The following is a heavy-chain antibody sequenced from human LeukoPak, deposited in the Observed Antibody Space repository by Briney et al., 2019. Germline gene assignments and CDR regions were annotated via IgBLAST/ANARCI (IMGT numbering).Heavy chain of an antibody. V-gene: IGHV4-39*01. CDR1: GASVSGNSYY. CDR2: IYYSGST. D-gene: IGHD6-19*01. CDR3: ARAGGSGWYTWFDP. J-gene: IGHJ5*02. Sequence: SETLSLTCTVSGASVSGNSYYWGWIRQPPGKGLEWIGNIYYSGSTHYNPSLKSRVTMSVDTSKNQFSLRLNSVTAADTAVYYCARAGGSGWYTWFDPWGQGTLVTVSS.